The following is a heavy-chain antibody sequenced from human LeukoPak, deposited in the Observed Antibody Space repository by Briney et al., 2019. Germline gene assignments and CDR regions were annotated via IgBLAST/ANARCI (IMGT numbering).Heavy chain of an antibody. D-gene: IGHD5-18*01. CDR3: AREVGYSYGHYYYYMDV. CDR2: INHSGST. Sequence: KPSETLSLTCTVSGGSISGYYWSWILQPPGQGLQWIGEINHSGSTNYNPSLKSRVTISVDTSKNQFSLKLSSVTAADTAVYYCAREVGYSYGHYYYYMDVWGKGTTVTVSS. CDR1: GGSISGYY. J-gene: IGHJ6*03. V-gene: IGHV4-34*01.